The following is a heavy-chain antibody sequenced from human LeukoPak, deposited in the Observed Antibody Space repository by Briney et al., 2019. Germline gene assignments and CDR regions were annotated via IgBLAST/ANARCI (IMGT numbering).Heavy chain of an antibody. CDR2: ISYDGSNK. J-gene: IGHJ5*02. V-gene: IGHV3-30-3*01. CDR3: ARDLGGYNFAGFDP. CDR1: GFTFSTSA. Sequence: GGSLRLSCAASGFTFSTSAMNWVRQAPGKGLEWVAVISYDGSNKYYADSVKGRFTISRDNSKNTLYLQMNSLRAEDTAVYYCARDLGGYNFAGFDPWGQGTLVTVSS. D-gene: IGHD5-24*01.